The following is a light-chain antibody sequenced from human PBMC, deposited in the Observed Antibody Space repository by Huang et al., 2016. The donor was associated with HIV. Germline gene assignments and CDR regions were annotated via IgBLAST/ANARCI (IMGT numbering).Light chain of an antibody. CDR1: QSLLHRNGNNH. V-gene: IGKV2-28*01. CDR2: LGS. CDR3: MQALQTPYT. Sequence: DIVMTQSPLSLPVTPGEPASISCRSSQSLLHRNGNNHLDWYLQRPGQSPQLLIYLGSNRASGVPARFSGSGSGTYFTLKISRVAAEDVGVYYCMQALQTPYTFGQGTKLEIK. J-gene: IGKJ2*01.